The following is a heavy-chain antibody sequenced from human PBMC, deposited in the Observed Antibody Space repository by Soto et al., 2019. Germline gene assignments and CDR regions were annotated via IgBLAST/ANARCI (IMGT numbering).Heavy chain of an antibody. Sequence: QITLKESGPTLVKPTQTLTLTCTFSGFSLSTFGVSVGWIRQPPGKAPESLALIHWDDDKRYSTSLKSRLTIPKDTSKNQVVLTMTNMDPVDSATYYCERRLWEGFDFWGQGILVTVSS. CDR2: IHWDDDK. D-gene: IGHD1-26*01. V-gene: IGHV2-5*02. CDR1: GFSLSTFGVS. J-gene: IGHJ4*02. CDR3: ERRLWEGFDF.